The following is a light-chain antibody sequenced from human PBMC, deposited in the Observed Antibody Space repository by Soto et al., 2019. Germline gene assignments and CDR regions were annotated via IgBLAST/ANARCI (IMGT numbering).Light chain of an antibody. CDR3: QQYNNWPRT. J-gene: IGKJ1*01. CDR2: GAS. CDR1: QSVSSD. Sequence: EIVMTQSPATLSVSPGERATLSCRASQSVSSDLAWYHQKPGQAPRLLIYGASTRATGIPARFSGSGSGTESTLSINSLQSEDFAVYYCQQYNNWPRTFGQGTRWIS. V-gene: IGKV3-15*01.